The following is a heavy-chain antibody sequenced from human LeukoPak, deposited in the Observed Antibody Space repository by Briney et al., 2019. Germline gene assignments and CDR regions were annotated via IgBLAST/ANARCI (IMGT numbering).Heavy chain of an antibody. J-gene: IGHJ4*02. CDR3: ARGFRKVVPAAMYYFDY. CDR2: MNPNSGNT. CDR1: GYTFTSYD. D-gene: IGHD2-2*01. V-gene: IGHV1-8*03. Sequence: GASVKVSCKASGYTFTSYDINWVRQATGQGLEWMGWMNPNSGNTGYAQKFQGRVTITRNTSISTAYMELSSLRSEDTAVYYCARGFRKVVPAAMYYFDYWGQGTLVTVSS.